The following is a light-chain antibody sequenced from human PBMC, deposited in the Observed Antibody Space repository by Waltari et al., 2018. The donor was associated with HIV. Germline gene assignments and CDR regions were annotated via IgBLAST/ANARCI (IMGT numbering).Light chain of an antibody. Sequence: DIQMTQSPSSLSASVGDRVTITCRTSPTISTFLNWYQHKPGKPPKVLVYGATNLQSGVPSRFSGSMSGTEFTLTISSLQPEDFATYYCQHGYNIPRSFGQGTRVEVK. V-gene: IGKV1-39*01. CDR2: GAT. J-gene: IGKJ1*01. CDR1: PTISTF. CDR3: QHGYNIPRS.